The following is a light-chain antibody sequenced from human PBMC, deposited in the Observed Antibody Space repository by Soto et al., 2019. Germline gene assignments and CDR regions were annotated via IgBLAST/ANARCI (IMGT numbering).Light chain of an antibody. CDR1: QSVSRY. CDR3: QQCSDWPLFT. V-gene: IGKV3-15*01. J-gene: IGKJ5*01. Sequence: EIVMTQSPATLSVSPGETATLSCRASQSVSRYLAWYQHRPGQAPRLLLYDASTRATGSPARFSGSGSGTEFTLTISGLQSYDFAVYYCQQCSDWPLFTFGQGTRLDIK. CDR2: DAS.